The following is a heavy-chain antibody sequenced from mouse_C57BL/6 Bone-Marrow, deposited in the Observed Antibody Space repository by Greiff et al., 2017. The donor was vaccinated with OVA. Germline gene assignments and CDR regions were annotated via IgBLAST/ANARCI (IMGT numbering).Heavy chain of an antibody. CDR2: ISYSGST. V-gene: IGHV3-8*01. CDR1: GYSITSDY. CDR3: ANSGGSSYNWYFDV. D-gene: IGHD1-1*01. Sequence: EVHLVESGPGLAKPSQTLSLTCSVTGYSITSDYWNWIRKFPGNKLEYMGYISYSGSTYYNPSLKSRISITRDTSKNQYYLQLNSVTTEDTATYYGANSGGSSYNWYFDVWGTGTTVTVSS. J-gene: IGHJ1*03.